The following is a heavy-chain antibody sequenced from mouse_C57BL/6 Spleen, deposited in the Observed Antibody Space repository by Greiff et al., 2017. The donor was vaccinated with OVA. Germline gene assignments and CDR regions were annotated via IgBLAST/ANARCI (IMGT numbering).Heavy chain of an antibody. CDR3: ARHGEVPPFAY. V-gene: IGHV5-6*02. D-gene: IGHD2-14*01. CDR2: ISSGGSYT. CDR1: GFTFSSYG. Sequence: DVKLVESGGDLVKPGGSLKLSCAASGFTFSSYGMSWVRQTPDKRLEWVATISSGGSYTYYPDSVKGRFTISRDNAKNTLYLQMSSLKSEDTAMYYCARHGEVPPFAYWGQGTLVTVSA. J-gene: IGHJ3*01.